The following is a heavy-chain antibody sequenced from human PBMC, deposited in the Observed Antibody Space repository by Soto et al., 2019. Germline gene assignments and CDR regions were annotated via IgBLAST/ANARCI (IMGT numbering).Heavy chain of an antibody. Sequence: EVQLVESGGGLVQPGGSLRLSCVASGIPVSSNYMTWVRQAPGKGLEWVSVLHSGGDTYYANSVKGRFTISRHDSTNTLYLQMNSIPPEDTAVYYCARDGPYYYASRMDVWGQGTTVTVSS. J-gene: IGHJ6*02. CDR1: GIPVSSNY. CDR2: LHSGGDT. CDR3: ARDGPYYYASRMDV. V-gene: IGHV3-53*04. D-gene: IGHD3-10*01.